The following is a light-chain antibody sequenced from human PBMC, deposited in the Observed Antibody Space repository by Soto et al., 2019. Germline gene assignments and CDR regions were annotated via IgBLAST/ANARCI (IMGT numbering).Light chain of an antibody. CDR3: QQYNIYWT. J-gene: IGKJ1*01. CDR1: QSISNS. Sequence: DIPMTQSPSTLSASVGDRVTITCRASQSISNSLAWYQQKPGKAPKLLIYKASSLQTGVPSRFSGSGSGTEFTLTISSLQPDDFATYYCQQYNIYWTFGQGTKVEVK. CDR2: KAS. V-gene: IGKV1-5*03.